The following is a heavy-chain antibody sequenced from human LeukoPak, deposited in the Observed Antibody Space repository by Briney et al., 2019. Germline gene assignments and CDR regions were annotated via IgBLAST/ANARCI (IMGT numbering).Heavy chain of an antibody. CDR2: TNPIFGTA. D-gene: IGHD3-3*01. V-gene: IGHV1-69*13. J-gene: IGHJ6*03. CDR3: ASAILESYYYYYYSYV. Sequence: ASVKVSCKPYAGTSTSYAISWVRQAPERGIEWMGATNPIFGTAKHAQKFKGRVTITPDESTNTAYKELSSLRSEDTAVYYCASAILESYYYYYYSYVWGKGTTVTVSS. CDR1: AGTSTSYA.